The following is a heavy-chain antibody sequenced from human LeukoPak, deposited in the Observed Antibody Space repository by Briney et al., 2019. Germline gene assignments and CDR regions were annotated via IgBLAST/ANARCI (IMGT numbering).Heavy chain of an antibody. CDR3: ARESDYSSNVFDY. Sequence: GGSLRLSCAASGFTFSSYIMNWVRQAPGKGLEWVSSISSSSSYIYYADSVKGRFTISRDNAKNSLYLQMNSLRAEDTAVYYCARESDYSSNVFDYWGQGTLVTVSS. CDR2: ISSSSSYI. D-gene: IGHD6-13*01. V-gene: IGHV3-21*01. CDR1: GFTFSSYI. J-gene: IGHJ4*02.